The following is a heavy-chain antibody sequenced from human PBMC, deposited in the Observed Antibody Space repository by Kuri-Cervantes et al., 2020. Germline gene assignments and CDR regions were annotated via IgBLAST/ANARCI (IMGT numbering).Heavy chain of an antibody. J-gene: IGHJ3*02. CDR2: IWYDGSNK. D-gene: IGHD4-17*01. CDR1: GFTFSSYG. Sequence: GESLKISCAASGFTFSSYGMHWVRQAPGKGLEWVAVIWYDGSNKYYADSVKGRFTISRDNSKNTLYLQMNSLRAEDTAVYYCARDYGDYYGGRTFVIWGQGTMVTVSS. V-gene: IGHV3-33*01. CDR3: ARDYGDYYGGRTFVI.